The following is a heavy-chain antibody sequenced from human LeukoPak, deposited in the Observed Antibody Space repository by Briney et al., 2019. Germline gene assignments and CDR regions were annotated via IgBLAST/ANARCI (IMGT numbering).Heavy chain of an antibody. D-gene: IGHD2-2*01. V-gene: IGHV4-59*11. J-gene: IGHJ4*02. CDR3: ARGGRGAMPPFDY. Sequence: SETLSLTCTVSGGSISSHYWSWIRQPPGKGLEWIGYIYYSGSTNYNPSLKSRVTISVDTSKNQFSLKLSSVTAADTAVYYCARGGRGAMPPFDYWGQGTLVTVSS. CDR1: GGSISSHY. CDR2: IYYSGST.